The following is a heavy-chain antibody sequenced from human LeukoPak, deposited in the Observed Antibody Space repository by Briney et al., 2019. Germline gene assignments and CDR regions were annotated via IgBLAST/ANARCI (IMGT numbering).Heavy chain of an antibody. V-gene: IGHV1-69*13. J-gene: IGHJ4*02. CDR3: ARGFPPRIYYDSSGYYSYYFDY. CDR2: IIPIFGTA. D-gene: IGHD3-22*01. Sequence: SVKVSCKASGGTFSSYAISWVRQAPGQGLEWMGGIIPIFGTANYAQKFQDRVTITADESTSTAYMELSSLRSEDTAVYYCARGFPPRIYYDSSGYYSYYFDYWGQGTLVTVSS. CDR1: GGTFSSYA.